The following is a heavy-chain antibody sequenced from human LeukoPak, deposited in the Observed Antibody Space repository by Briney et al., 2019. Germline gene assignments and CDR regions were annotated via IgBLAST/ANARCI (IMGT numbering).Heavy chain of an antibody. Sequence: SQTLSLTCTVSGGSISSGVYFWSWIRQLPGKGLEWIGYIYYSGSAFYNPSLRSRVTISLDTSKNQFSLKLSSVTAADTAVYYCARQNITIFGVVIPWEILPPPADDAFDIWGQGTMVTVSS. V-gene: IGHV4-31*03. CDR2: IYYSGSA. J-gene: IGHJ3*02. CDR3: ARQNITIFGVVIPWEILPPPADDAFDI. D-gene: IGHD3-3*01. CDR1: GGSISSGVYF.